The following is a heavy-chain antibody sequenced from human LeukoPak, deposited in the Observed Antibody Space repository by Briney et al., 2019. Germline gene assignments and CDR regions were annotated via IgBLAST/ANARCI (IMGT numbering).Heavy chain of an antibody. J-gene: IGHJ6*02. CDR1: GFIFSSYS. D-gene: IGHD3-22*01. CDR3: ARAQRYYYDSSGYYSTLDYYYGMDV. Sequence: GGSLRLSCAASGFIFSSYSMNWVRQAPGKGLEWVSYISSSSSTIYYADSVKGRFTISRDNAKNSLYLQMNSLRDEDTAVYYCARAQRYYYDSSGYYSTLDYYYGMDVWGQGTTVTVSS. CDR2: ISSSSSTI. V-gene: IGHV3-48*02.